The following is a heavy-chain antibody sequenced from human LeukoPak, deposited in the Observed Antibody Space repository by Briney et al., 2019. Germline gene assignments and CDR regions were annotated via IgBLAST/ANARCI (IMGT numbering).Heavy chain of an antibody. D-gene: IGHD6-19*01. V-gene: IGHV3-11*01. CDR2: ISSSGSTI. Sequence: GGSLRLSCAASGFTFCDYYMSWIRQAPGKGLEWVLYISSSGSTIYYAVSVKGRFTISRDNAKNSLYLQMNSRRAEDTAVYYCARVGRSGWYGKAAFDMWGQGTMVTVSS. CDR3: ARVGRSGWYGKAAFDM. J-gene: IGHJ3*02. CDR1: GFTFCDYY.